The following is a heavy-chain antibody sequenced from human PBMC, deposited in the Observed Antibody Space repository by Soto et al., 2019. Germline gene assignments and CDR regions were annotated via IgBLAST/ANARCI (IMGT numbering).Heavy chain of an antibody. D-gene: IGHD4-17*01. J-gene: IGHJ6*02. Sequence: SETLSLTCTVSGGSISSYYWSWIRQPPGKGLEWIGYIYYSGSTNYNPSLKSRVTISVDTSKNQFSLQWSTLKASDTATYYCATSYGDSYYYYYGMDVWGQGTTVTVSS. CDR2: IYYSGST. CDR3: ATSYGDSYYYYYGMDV. V-gene: IGHV4-59*12. CDR1: GGSISSYY.